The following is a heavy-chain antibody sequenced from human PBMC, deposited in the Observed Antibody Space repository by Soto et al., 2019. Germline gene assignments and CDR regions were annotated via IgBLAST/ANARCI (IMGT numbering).Heavy chain of an antibody. CDR3: ARFYDILTGYRLPNHY. D-gene: IGHD3-9*01. V-gene: IGHV1-18*01. CDR2: ISAYNGNT. CDR1: GYTFTSYG. Sequence: ASVKVSCKASGYTFTSYGISWVRQAPGQGLEWMGWISAYNGNTNYAQKLQGRVTMTTDTSTSTAYMELRSLRSDDTAVYYCARFYDILTGYRLPNHYWGQGILVTVSS. J-gene: IGHJ4*02.